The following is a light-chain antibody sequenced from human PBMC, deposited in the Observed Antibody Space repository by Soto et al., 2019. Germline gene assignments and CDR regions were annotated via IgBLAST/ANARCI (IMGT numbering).Light chain of an antibody. CDR3: NSYAGSNIYV. Sequence: QSVLTQPPSASGSPGQSVTNSCTGTSSDVGGYNFVSWYQHHPGKAPKLIIYEVNKRPSGVPNRFSGSKSGNTASLTVSGLQAEDEADYYCNSYAGSNIYVFGTGTKLTVL. J-gene: IGLJ1*01. CDR1: SSDVGGYNF. V-gene: IGLV2-8*01. CDR2: EVN.